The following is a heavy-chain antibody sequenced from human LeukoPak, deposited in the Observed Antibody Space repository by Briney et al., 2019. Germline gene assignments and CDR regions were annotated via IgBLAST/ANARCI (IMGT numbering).Heavy chain of an antibody. CDR1: GFTFRTYT. CDR3: AKDRRAVAGTRFDY. V-gene: IGHV3-33*06. CDR2: IWYDGSNK. D-gene: IGHD6-19*01. J-gene: IGHJ4*02. Sequence: PGGSLRLSCAASGFTFRTYTMHWVRQAPGKGLEWVAVIWYDGSNKYYADSVKGRFTISRDNSKNTLYLQMNSLRAEDTAVYYCAKDRRAVAGTRFDYWGQGTLVTVSS.